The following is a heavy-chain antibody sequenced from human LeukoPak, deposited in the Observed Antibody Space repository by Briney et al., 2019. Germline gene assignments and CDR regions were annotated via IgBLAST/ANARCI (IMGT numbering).Heavy chain of an antibody. CDR1: GFTFSSYG. CDR3: ARVMTFSSGWRDAFDI. V-gene: IGHV3-30*02. J-gene: IGHJ3*02. D-gene: IGHD6-19*01. CDR2: IRNDGSDK. Sequence: GGSLRLSCEASGFTFSSYGMHWVRQAPGKGLEWVALIRNDGSDKYYADSVKGRFTISRDNSQNTVYLQMSSLRAEDTAVYYCARVMTFSSGWRDAFDIWGQGTMVTVSS.